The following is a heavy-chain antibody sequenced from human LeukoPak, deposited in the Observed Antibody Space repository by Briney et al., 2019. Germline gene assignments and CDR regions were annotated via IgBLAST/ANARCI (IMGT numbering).Heavy chain of an antibody. CDR1: GYSFTGYY. J-gene: IGHJ4*02. Sequence: ASVKVSCKASGYSFTGYYMHWVRQAPGQGLEWMGWINPHSGGTSYAQKFRGRVTLTTDTSITTGYMELSRLRSDGTAVYYCAGPYCTITTCYLDSWGQGTLVTVSS. V-gene: IGHV1-2*02. CDR2: INPHSGGT. D-gene: IGHD2-2*01. CDR3: AGPYCTITTCYLDS.